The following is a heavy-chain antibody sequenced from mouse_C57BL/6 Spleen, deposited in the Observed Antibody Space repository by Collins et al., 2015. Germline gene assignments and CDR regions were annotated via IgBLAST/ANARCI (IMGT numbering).Heavy chain of an antibody. CDR2: INPSNGGT. D-gene: IGHD2-1*01. V-gene: IGHV1-55*01. CDR1: GYTFTSYW. Sequence: QVQLQQPGAELVKPGASVKMSCKASGYTFTSYWITWVKQRPGQGLEWIGDINPSNGGTNYNEKFKSKATLTVDKSSSTAYMQLSSLTSEDSAVYYCARGVYYATGGFAYWGQGTLVTVSA. CDR3: ARGVYYATGGFAY. J-gene: IGHJ3*01.